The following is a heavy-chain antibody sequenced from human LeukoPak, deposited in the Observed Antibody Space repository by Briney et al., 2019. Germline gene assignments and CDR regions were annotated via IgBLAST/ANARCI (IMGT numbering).Heavy chain of an antibody. J-gene: IGHJ4*02. CDR1: GFTFSSYS. Sequence: PGGSLRLSCAASGFTFSSYSMNWVRQAPGKGLEYVSAISSNGGSTYYANSVKGRFTISRDNSKNTLYLQMGSLRAEDMAVYYCARASTYPSTIFGVVTDRRGQGTLVTVSS. CDR3: ARASTYPSTIFGVVTDR. D-gene: IGHD3-3*01. CDR2: ISSNGGST. V-gene: IGHV3-64*01.